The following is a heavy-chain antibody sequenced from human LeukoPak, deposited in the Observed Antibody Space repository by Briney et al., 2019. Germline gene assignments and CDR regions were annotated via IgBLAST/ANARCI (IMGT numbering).Heavy chain of an antibody. J-gene: IGHJ6*02. Sequence: SQTLSLTCAISGDSVSSNSAAWNWIRQSLSRGLEWLGRTYYRSKWYNDYAVSVKSRLTINPDTSKNQFSLQLNSVTPEDTAVYYCARGSGWYWGLVSHYYYYGMDVWGQGTTVTVSS. CDR3: ARGSGWYWGLVSHYYYYGMDV. D-gene: IGHD6-19*01. CDR2: TYYRSKWYN. V-gene: IGHV6-1*01. CDR1: GDSVSSNSAA.